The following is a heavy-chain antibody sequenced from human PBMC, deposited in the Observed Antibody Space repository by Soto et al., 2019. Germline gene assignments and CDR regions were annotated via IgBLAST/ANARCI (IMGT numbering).Heavy chain of an antibody. CDR2: MNPNSGNT. CDR1: GYTFTSYD. J-gene: IGHJ6*02. D-gene: IGHD5-18*01. CDR3: ARSGDTAMVNGHGDYYYYYGMDV. Sequence: ASVKVSCKASGYTFTSYDINWVRQATGQGLEWMGWMNPNSGNTGYAQKFQGRVTMTRNTSISTAYMELSSLRSEDTAVYYCARSGDTAMVNGHGDYYYYYGMDVWGQGTTVTVSS. V-gene: IGHV1-8*01.